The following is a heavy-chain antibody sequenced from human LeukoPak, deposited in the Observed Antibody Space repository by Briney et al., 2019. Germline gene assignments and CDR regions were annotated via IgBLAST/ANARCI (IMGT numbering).Heavy chain of an antibody. Sequence: ASVKVSCKASGYTFTSYDISWVRQAPGQGLEWMGWISAYNGNTNYAQKLQGRVTMTTDTSTSTAYMELRSLRSDDTAVYYCARDVLEWPHYYFDYWGQGTLVTVSS. D-gene: IGHD3-3*01. V-gene: IGHV1-18*01. CDR2: ISAYNGNT. J-gene: IGHJ4*02. CDR1: GYTFTSYD. CDR3: ARDVLEWPHYYFDY.